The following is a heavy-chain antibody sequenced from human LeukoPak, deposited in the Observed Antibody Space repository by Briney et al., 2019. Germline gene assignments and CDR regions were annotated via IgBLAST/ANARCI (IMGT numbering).Heavy chain of an antibody. Sequence: SVKVSCKASGYTFTSYAMNWVRQAPGQGLEWMGWINTNTGNPTYAQGFTGRFVFSLDTSVSTAYLQISSLKAEDTAVCYCARDLAAAAASVASDIWGQGTMVTVSS. D-gene: IGHD6-13*01. J-gene: IGHJ3*02. V-gene: IGHV7-4-1*02. CDR3: ARDLAAAAASVASDI. CDR2: INTNTGNP. CDR1: GYTFTSYA.